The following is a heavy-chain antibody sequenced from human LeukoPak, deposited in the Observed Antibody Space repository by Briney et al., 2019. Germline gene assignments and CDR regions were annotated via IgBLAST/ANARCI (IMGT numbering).Heavy chain of an antibody. J-gene: IGHJ3*02. CDR2: IKQDGSEK. Sequence: GGSLRLSCAASGFTFSSYWMSWVRQAPGKGLELVANIKQDGSEKYYVDSVKGRFTISRDNAKNSLYLQMNSLRAEDTAVYYCARDNPDYDYIWGSYRGGDAFDIWGQGTMVTVSS. CDR3: ARDNPDYDYIWGSYRGGDAFDI. CDR1: GFTFSSYW. D-gene: IGHD3-16*02. V-gene: IGHV3-7*01.